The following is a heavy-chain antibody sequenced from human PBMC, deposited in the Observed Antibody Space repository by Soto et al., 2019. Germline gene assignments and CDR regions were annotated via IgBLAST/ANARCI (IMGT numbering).Heavy chain of an antibody. CDR3: AADDAICGDYGMDV. Sequence: GASVKVSCKASGFTFTSSAVQWVRQARGQRLEWIGWIVVGSGNTNYAQKFQERVTITRDMSTSTAYMELSSLRSEDTAVYYCAADDAICGDYGMDVWGQGTTVTVSS. CDR1: GFTFTSSA. CDR2: IVVGSGNT. J-gene: IGHJ6*02. V-gene: IGHV1-58*01. D-gene: IGHD3-3*01.